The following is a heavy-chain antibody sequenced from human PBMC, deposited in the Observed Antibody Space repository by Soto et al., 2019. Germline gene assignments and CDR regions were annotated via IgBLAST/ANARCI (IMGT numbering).Heavy chain of an antibody. V-gene: IGHV1-69*01. Sequence: QVQLVQSGAEVKKPGSSVKVSCKASGGTFSSYAISWVRQAPGQGLEWMGGIIPIFGTANYAQKFQGRVTITARESTSTAYMELSSLRSEDTAVYYCASWEEDSSSSKGMGFDSLGQGTLVTVSS. J-gene: IGHJ4*02. CDR2: IIPIFGTA. CDR1: GGTFSSYA. CDR3: ASWEEDSSSSKGMGFDS. D-gene: IGHD6-6*01.